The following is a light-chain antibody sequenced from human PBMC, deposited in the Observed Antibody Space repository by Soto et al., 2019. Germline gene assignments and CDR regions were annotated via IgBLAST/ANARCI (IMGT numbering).Light chain of an antibody. CDR1: QGVSRY. CDR2: GAS. V-gene: IGKV1-27*01. Sequence: DIQMTQSPSSLSASVGDRVTMTCQASQGVSRYLAWYQQKPGEVPKLLIYGASTLQSGVPSRFRGSGSGTDFALTITGLQPEDVATYYCQKYNGDPPFTFGPGTRVDIK. J-gene: IGKJ3*01. CDR3: QKYNGDPPFT.